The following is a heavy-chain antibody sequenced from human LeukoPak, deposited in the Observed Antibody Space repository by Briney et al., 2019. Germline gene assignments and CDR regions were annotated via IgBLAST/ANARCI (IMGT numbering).Heavy chain of an antibody. CDR3: ARAYGGCSSTSCYPYYYGMDV. D-gene: IGHD2-2*01. V-gene: IGHV1-18*01. CDR1: GYTFTSYG. J-gene: IGHJ6*02. Sequence: ASVKVSCKASGYTFTSYGISWVRQAPGQGLEWMGWISAYNGNTNYAQKLQGRATMTTDTSTSTAYMELRSLRSDDTAVYYCARAYGGCSSTSCYPYYYGMDVWGQGTTVTVSS. CDR2: ISAYNGNT.